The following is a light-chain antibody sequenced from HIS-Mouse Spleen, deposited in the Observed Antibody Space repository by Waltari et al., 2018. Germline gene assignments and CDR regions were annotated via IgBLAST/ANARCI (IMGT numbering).Light chain of an antibody. CDR1: QSVLYSSNNKKD. CDR2: WAS. CDR3: QQYYSTPLT. J-gene: IGKJ4*01. Sequence: DIVMTQSSDSLAVSLGERATINCKSSQSVLYSSNNKKDLAWYQQKPGQPPKLLIYWASTRESGVPDRFSVSGSGTDFTLTISSLQAEDVAVYYCQQYYSTPLTFGGGTKVEIK. V-gene: IGKV4-1*01.